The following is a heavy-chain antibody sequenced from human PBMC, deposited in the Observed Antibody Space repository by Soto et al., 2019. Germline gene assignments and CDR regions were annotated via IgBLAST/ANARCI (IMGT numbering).Heavy chain of an antibody. Sequence: QVQLKESGPGLVKPSDTLSLTCTVSGGSISSYYWNWIRQPPGKGLEWIGHISYSGSTNYDPSLKRRGAIARGTTKKQVTLRLTSVNAADAAVDDGARVGRNGDKPYWGQETQVTV. CDR3: ARVGRNGDKPY. CDR1: GGSISSYY. CDR2: ISYSGST. J-gene: IGHJ4*02. V-gene: IGHV4-59*01. D-gene: IGHD1-26*01.